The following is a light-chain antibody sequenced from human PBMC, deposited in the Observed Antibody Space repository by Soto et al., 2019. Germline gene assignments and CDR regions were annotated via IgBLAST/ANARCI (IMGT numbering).Light chain of an antibody. CDR2: EVS. CDR1: SGDVGGYNY. CDR3: SSYTSSSTYV. J-gene: IGLJ1*01. V-gene: IGLV2-14*01. Sequence: QSALAQPASVSGSPGQSITISCTGTSGDVGGYNYVSWYQQHPGKAPKLMIYEVSNRPSGVSNRFSGSKSGNTASLTISGLQAEDEADDYCSSYTSSSTYVFGTGTKVTVL.